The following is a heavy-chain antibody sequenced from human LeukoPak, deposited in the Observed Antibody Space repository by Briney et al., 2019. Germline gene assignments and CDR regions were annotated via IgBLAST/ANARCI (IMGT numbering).Heavy chain of an antibody. Sequence: ASVKASCKASGYTFTSYGISWVRQAPGQGLEWMGWISAYNGNTNYAQKLQGRVTMTTDTSTSTAYMELRSLRSDDTAVYYRARWIPYYDSSGAVDYWGQGTLVTVSS. J-gene: IGHJ4*02. CDR2: ISAYNGNT. CDR1: GYTFTSYG. V-gene: IGHV1-18*01. CDR3: ARWIPYYDSSGAVDY. D-gene: IGHD3-22*01.